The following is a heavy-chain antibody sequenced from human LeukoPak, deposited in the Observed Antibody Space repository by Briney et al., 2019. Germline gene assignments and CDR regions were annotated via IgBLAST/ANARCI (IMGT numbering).Heavy chain of an antibody. J-gene: IGHJ4*02. D-gene: IGHD4-11*01. CDR2: ISGSGGST. CDR1: GFTFSSYA. CDR3: AKSSYSTYGSVRVSYDY. V-gene: IGHV3-23*01. Sequence: GGSLRLSCAASGFTFSSYAMSWVRQAPGKGLEWVSAISGSGGSTYYADSVKGRFTISRDNSKNTLYLQMNSLRAEDTAVYYCAKSSYSTYGSVRVSYDYWGQGTLVTVSS.